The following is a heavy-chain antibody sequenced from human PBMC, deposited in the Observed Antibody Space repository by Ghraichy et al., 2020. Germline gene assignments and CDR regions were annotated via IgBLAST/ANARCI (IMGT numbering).Heavy chain of an antibody. CDR1: GFTFSSYG. D-gene: IGHD2-2*01. J-gene: IGHJ5*02. V-gene: IGHV3-33*01. CDR3: ARDAVPAAKTHNWFDP. CDR2: IWYDGSNK. Sequence: GGSLRLSCAASGFTFSSYGMHWVRQAPGKGLEWVAVIWYDGSNKYYADSVKGRFTISRDNSKNTLYLQMNSLRAEDTAVYYCARDAVPAAKTHNWFDPWGQGTLVTVSS.